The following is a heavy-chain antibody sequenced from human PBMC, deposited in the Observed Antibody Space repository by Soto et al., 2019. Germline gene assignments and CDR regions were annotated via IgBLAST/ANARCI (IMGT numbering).Heavy chain of an antibody. Sequence: VQLVESGGGLVKPGGSLRLSCEDSGFTFSSYTMNWVRRAPGKGLEWVSSISSRSTNTHYADSGRGRFTISRDNAKRSLYLQMNSLRAEDTAVYYCARGPLYYFDYWGQGTLVTVSS. V-gene: IGHV3-21*02. CDR1: GFTFSSYT. J-gene: IGHJ4*02. CDR2: ISSRSTNT. CDR3: ARGPLYYFDY.